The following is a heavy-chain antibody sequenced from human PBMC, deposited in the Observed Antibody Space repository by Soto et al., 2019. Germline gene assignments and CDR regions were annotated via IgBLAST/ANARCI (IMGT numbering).Heavy chain of an antibody. CDR1: GFIFQNFG. D-gene: IGHD6-13*01. V-gene: IGHV3-30*18. CDR3: AKSWNRDFSATWYAPDY. Sequence: GGSLRLSCEASGFIFQNFGMHWVRQAPGKGLEWLGVVSSDGGRRYYADSVRGRLNISRDNPKNTLHLQLDRLSADDTAVYYCAKSWNRDFSATWYAPDYWGQGTLVTVSS. J-gene: IGHJ4*02. CDR2: VSSDGGRR.